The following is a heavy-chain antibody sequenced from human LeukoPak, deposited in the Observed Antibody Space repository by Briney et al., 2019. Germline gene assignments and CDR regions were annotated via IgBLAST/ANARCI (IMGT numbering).Heavy chain of an antibody. V-gene: IGHV4-59*01. CDR3: ARGGGSGQNDWFDP. D-gene: IGHD3-10*01. Sequence: PSETLSLTCTVSGGSISSYYWSWIRQPPGKGLEWIGYIYYSGSTNYNPSLKSRVTISVDTSKNQFSLKLSSVTAADTAVYYCARGGGSGQNDWFDPWGQGTLVTVSS. J-gene: IGHJ5*02. CDR1: GGSISSYY. CDR2: IYYSGST.